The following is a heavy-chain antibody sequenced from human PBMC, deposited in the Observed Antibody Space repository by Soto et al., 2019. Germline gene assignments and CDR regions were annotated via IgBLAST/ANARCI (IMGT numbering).Heavy chain of an antibody. Sequence: EVQLVESGGGLVQPGGSLRLSCAASGFTFSSYDMHWVRQATGKGLEWVSAIGTAGDTYYPGSVKGRFTISRENAKNSLYLQMNSLRAGDTAVYYCARGGSSDLTTVITTAFDIWGQGTMVTVSS. J-gene: IGHJ3*02. CDR3: ARGGSSDLTTVITTAFDI. V-gene: IGHV3-13*01. D-gene: IGHD4-17*01. CDR2: IGTAGDT. CDR1: GFTFSSYD.